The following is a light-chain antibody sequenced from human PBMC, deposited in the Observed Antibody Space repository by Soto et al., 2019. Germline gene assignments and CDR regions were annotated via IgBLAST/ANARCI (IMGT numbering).Light chain of an antibody. CDR2: SNN. CDR1: SSNIGSNY. V-gene: IGLV1-47*02. CDR3: AAWDDSLSVL. J-gene: IGLJ2*01. Sequence: QSVLTQPPSASGTPGQRVTISCSGSSSNIGSNYVYWYQQLPGTAPKLLIYSNNQRPSGVPDRFSGSKSGTSASLAISGLRSEDEAEYYCAAWDDSLSVLFGGGTKLTVL.